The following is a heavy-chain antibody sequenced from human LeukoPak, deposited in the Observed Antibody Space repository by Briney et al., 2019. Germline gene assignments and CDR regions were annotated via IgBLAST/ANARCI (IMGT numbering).Heavy chain of an antibody. Sequence: ASVKVSCKASGYTFNNHYMYWVRQVPGQGLEWMGVINPSGGSTSYAQKFQGRVTMTRDTSTRTVYMEVNSLRSEDTAVYYCARQGTYSSAIGMGYWGQGTLVTASS. CDR1: GYTFNNHY. CDR2: INPSGGST. D-gene: IGHD6-19*01. CDR3: ARQGTYSSAIGMGY. J-gene: IGHJ4*02. V-gene: IGHV1-46*02.